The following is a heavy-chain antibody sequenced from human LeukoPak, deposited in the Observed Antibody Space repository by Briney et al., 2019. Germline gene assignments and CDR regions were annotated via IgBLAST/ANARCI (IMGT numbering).Heavy chain of an antibody. CDR2: MNPNSGNT. CDR1: GYTFTSYD. CDR3: ARWSIAAAGTKVNYYGMDV. J-gene: IGHJ6*02. Sequence: ASVKVSCKASGYTFTSYDINWVGQASGQGREWMGWMNPNSGNTGYAQKFQGRVTMTRNTSISTACMELSSLRSEDTAVYYCARWSIAAAGTKVNYYGMDVWGQGTTVTVSS. V-gene: IGHV1-8*01. D-gene: IGHD6-13*01.